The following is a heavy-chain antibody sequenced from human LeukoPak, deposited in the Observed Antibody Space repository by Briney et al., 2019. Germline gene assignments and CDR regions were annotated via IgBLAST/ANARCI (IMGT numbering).Heavy chain of an antibody. Sequence: ASVKVSCKASGYTFTSYGISWVRQAPGQGLEWMGWISAYNGNTNYAQKLQGRVTMTTDTSTSTAYMELRSLRSDDTAVYYCARDYDISGYYYGGYWGQGTLVTVSS. J-gene: IGHJ4*02. CDR1: GYTFTSYG. CDR2: ISAYNGNT. D-gene: IGHD3-22*01. CDR3: ARDYDISGYYYGGY. V-gene: IGHV1-18*01.